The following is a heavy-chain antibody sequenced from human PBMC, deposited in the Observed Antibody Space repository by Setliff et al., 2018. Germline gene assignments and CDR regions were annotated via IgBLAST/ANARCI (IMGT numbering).Heavy chain of an antibody. V-gene: IGHV1-46*01. D-gene: IGHD5-18*01. CDR3: ARAPLESGYYYGQGHYFDY. CDR2: INPSGDYT. Sequence: ASVKVSCKASGYTLTNYYMHWVRQAPGQGLEWMGIINPSGDYTNYGQKFQGRVTMTRDTSTTTVYMELSSLRSEDTAVYYCARAPLESGYYYGQGHYFDYWGQGTLVTVSS. CDR1: GYTLTNYY. J-gene: IGHJ4*02.